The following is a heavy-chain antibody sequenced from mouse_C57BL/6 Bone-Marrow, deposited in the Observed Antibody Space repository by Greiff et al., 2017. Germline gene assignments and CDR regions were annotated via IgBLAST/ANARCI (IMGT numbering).Heavy chain of an antibody. CDR3: ARWLLRAMDY. CDR2: ISNLAYSI. D-gene: IGHD2-3*01. J-gene: IGHJ4*01. Sequence: EVHLVESGGGLVQPGGSLKLSCAASGFTFSDYGMAWVRQAPRTGPEWVAFISNLAYSIYYADTVTGRFTISRENAKNTLYLEMSSLRSEDTAMYYCARWLLRAMDYWGQGTSVTVSS. V-gene: IGHV5-15*01. CDR1: GFTFSDYG.